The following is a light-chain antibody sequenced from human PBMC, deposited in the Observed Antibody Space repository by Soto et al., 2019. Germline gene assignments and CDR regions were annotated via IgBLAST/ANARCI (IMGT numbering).Light chain of an antibody. CDR3: QSYDSSLSGSMV. CDR1: SSNIGAGYD. Sequence: QPVLTQPPSVSGAPGQRVTISCTGSSSNIGAGYDVHWYQQLPGTAPKLLIYGNSNRPSGVPDRISGSKSGTSASLAITGLQAEDEADYYCQSYDSSLSGSMVFGGGTKLTVL. V-gene: IGLV1-40*01. J-gene: IGLJ2*01. CDR2: GNS.